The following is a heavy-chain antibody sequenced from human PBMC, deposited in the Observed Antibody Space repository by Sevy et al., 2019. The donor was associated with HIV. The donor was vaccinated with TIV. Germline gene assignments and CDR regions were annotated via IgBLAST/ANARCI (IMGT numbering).Heavy chain of an antibody. CDR1: GGSISSGGYY. J-gene: IGHJ6*03. CDR3: ARDRGSYDYYYYMDV. CDR2: IYYSGST. V-gene: IGHV4-31*03. D-gene: IGHD3-16*01. Sequence: SETLSLTCTVSGGSISSGGYYWSWIHQHPGKGLEWIGYIYYSGSTYYNPSLKSRVTISVDTSKNQFSLKLSSVTAADTAVYYCARDRGSYDYYYYMDVWGKGTTVTVSS.